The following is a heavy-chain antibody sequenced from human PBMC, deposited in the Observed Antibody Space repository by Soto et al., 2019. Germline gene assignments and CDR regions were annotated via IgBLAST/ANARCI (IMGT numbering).Heavy chain of an antibody. Sequence: SETLSLTCTVSGGSISSSSYYWGWIRQPPGKGLEWIGSIYYSGSTYYNPSLKSRVTISVDTSKNQFSLKLSSVTAADTAVYYCARLPTYCSGGSCLVWFDPWGQGTLVTVSS. CDR3: ARLPTYCSGGSCLVWFDP. CDR1: GGSISSSSYY. V-gene: IGHV4-39*01. J-gene: IGHJ5*02. D-gene: IGHD2-15*01. CDR2: IYYSGST.